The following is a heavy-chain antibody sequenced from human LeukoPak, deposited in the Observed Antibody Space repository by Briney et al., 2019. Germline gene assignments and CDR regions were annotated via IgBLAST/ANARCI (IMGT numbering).Heavy chain of an antibody. CDR1: GFTFSSYA. J-gene: IGHJ5*02. Sequence: GGSLRLSCAASGFTFSSYAMSWVRQAPGKGLEWVSAISGSGGSTYYADSVKGRFTISRDNSKNTLYLQMNSLRAEDTAVYYCAKEDRNYDFWSGYYTGGFDPWGQGTLVTVSS. CDR3: AKEDRNYDFWSGYYTGGFDP. CDR2: ISGSGGST. D-gene: IGHD3-3*01. V-gene: IGHV3-23*01.